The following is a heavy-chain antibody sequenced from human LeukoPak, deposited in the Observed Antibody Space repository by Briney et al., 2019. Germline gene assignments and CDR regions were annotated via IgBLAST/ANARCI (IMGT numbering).Heavy chain of an antibody. J-gene: IGHJ3*02. CDR1: GGSISSGGYY. CDR3: QIYDSSGYYGAFDI. D-gene: IGHD3-22*01. CDR2: IYYSGST. Sequence: SETLSLTCTVSGGSISSGGYYWSWIRQHPGKGLEWIGYIYYSGSTYYNPSLKSRVTISVDTSKNQFSLKLSPVTAADMAVYYCQIYDSSGYYGAFDIWGQGTMVTVSS. V-gene: IGHV4-31*03.